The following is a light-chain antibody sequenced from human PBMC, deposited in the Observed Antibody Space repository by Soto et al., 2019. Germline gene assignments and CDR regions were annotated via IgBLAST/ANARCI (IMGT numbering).Light chain of an antibody. V-gene: IGKV3D-15*01. CDR3: QQYNNWPPTWT. Sequence: EIVMTQSPGTLSLSPGDRTTLSCRASQSVSTSLAWYHHKPGEAPRLLISDASIRAAGIPDRFSGSGSGTEFTLTISSLQSEDFAVYYCQQYNNWPPTWTFGQGTNVDIK. CDR2: DAS. CDR1: QSVSTS. J-gene: IGKJ1*01.